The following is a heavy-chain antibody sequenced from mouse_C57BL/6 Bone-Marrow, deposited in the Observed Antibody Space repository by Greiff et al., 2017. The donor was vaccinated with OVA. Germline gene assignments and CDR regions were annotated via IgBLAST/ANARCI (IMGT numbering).Heavy chain of an antibody. Sequence: EVQRVESGPGLAKPSQTLSLTCSVPGYPITSDYWNWIRKFPGNKLAYMGSISYSGSTYYNPSLKSRISITRDTSKNQYYLQLNSVTTEDTATYYGSRYYSNFYYAMDYWGQGTSVTVSS. D-gene: IGHD2-5*01. CDR2: ISYSGST. V-gene: IGHV3-8*01. CDR1: GYPITSDY. J-gene: IGHJ4*01. CDR3: SRYYSNFYYAMDY.